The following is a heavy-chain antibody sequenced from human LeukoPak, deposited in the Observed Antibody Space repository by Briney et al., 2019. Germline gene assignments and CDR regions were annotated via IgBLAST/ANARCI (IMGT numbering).Heavy chain of an antibody. CDR3: TRVAPGIENWFDP. D-gene: IGHD2-15*01. J-gene: IGHJ5*02. Sequence: GGSLRLSCTASGFTFGDYVMSWVRQAPGKGLEWVGFIRSKAYGGTTEYAASVKGRFTISRDDSKSIAYLQMNSLKTEDTAVYYCTRVAPGIENWFDPWGQGTLVTVSS. CDR2: IRSKAYGGTT. V-gene: IGHV3-49*04. CDR1: GFTFGDYV.